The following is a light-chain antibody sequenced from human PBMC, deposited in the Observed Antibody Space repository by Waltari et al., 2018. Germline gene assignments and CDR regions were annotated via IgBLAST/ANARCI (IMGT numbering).Light chain of an antibody. Sequence: TQSPSVSVTAGQTASVSCGGYNIEKKSVHWYQQKPGQAPRLVITYDDDRPPGIPQRFAGSNCGNAAILTISRVEAGDEADYYWQVWDSDAGQPLFGGGTKLTV. J-gene: IGLJ2*01. CDR1: NIEKKS. V-gene: IGLV3-21*01. CDR2: YDD. CDR3: QVWDSDAGQPL.